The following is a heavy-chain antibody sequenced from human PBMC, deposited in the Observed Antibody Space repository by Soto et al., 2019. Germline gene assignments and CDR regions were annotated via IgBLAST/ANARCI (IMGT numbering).Heavy chain of an antibody. CDR1: GFTFSSYW. CDR3: ARAITFGGVIVNYYYYGMDV. V-gene: IGHV3-7*03. Sequence: GGSLRLSCAASGFTFSSYWMSWVRQAPGKGLEWVANIKQDGSGKYYVDSVKGRFTISRDNAKNSLYLQMNSLRAEDTAVYYCARAITFGGVIVNYYYYGMDVWGQGTTVTVSS. CDR2: IKQDGSGK. D-gene: IGHD3-16*02. J-gene: IGHJ6*02.